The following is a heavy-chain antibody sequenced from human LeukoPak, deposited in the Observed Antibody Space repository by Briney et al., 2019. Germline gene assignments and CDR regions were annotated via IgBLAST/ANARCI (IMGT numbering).Heavy chain of an antibody. V-gene: IGHV4-31*03. J-gene: IGHJ4*02. CDR2: IYYSGST. Sequence: PSETLSLTCTVSGGSISSGGYYWSWIRQHPGKGLEWIGYIYYSGSTYYNPSLKSRVTISVDTSKNQFSLKLSSVTAADTAVYYCAREPPDCGGDCSFDYWGQGTLVTVSS. CDR1: GGSISSGGYY. CDR3: AREPPDCGGDCSFDY. D-gene: IGHD2-21*02.